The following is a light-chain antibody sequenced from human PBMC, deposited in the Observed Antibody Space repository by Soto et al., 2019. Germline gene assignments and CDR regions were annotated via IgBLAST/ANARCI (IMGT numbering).Light chain of an antibody. CDR1: SSDVGGYNY. CDR3: STYTSSSTMGV. CDR2: DVS. Sequence: QSALTQPASVSGSPGQSITISCTGTSSDVGGYNYVSWYQQHPGKAPKLMIYDVSNRPSGDSNHFSGSKSGNTASLTISGLQAEEEAAYYCSTYTSSSTMGVFGAGTKLTVL. J-gene: IGLJ2*01. V-gene: IGLV2-14*01.